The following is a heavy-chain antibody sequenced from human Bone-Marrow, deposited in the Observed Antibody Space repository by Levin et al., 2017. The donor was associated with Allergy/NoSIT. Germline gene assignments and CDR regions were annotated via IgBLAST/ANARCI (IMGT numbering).Heavy chain of an antibody. J-gene: IGHJ4*02. CDR3: ATSPTAGY. V-gene: IGHV3-53*01. CDR1: GFTVSRHY. Sequence: GESLKISCAASGFTVSRHYMSWVRQAPGKGLEGVSIIYSGGDTYYSDSVKGRFTISRDSSKNTLYLQMNSLRAEDTAVYYCATSPTAGYWGQGTLVTVSS. CDR2: IYSGGDT.